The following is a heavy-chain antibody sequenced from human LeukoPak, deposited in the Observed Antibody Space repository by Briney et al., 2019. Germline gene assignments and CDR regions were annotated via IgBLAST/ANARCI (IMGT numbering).Heavy chain of an antibody. V-gene: IGHV3-11*01. CDR1: GFTFSDYY. CDR3: AGSGVVRYFREFDP. Sequence: PGGSLRLSCAASGFTFSDYYMSWIRQAPGKGLEWVSYISSSGSTIYYADSVKGRFTISRDKAKNSLYLEMNSLRAEDTAVYYCAGSGVVRYFREFDPWGQGTLVTVSS. J-gene: IGHJ5*02. D-gene: IGHD3-9*01. CDR2: ISSSGSTI.